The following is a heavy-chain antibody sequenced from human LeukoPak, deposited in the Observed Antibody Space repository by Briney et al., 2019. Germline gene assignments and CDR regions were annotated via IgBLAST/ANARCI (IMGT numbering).Heavy chain of an antibody. V-gene: IGHV3-20*04. Sequence: GGSLRLSCAASGFTFDDYGMTWVRQAPGKGLEWVSGINWNGAYTHYADSVKGRFTISRDNAKNSIYVQMTGLRADDTAVYYCARSPTTRSYISGWYFVYWGQGTLVTVSS. CDR3: ARSPTTRSYISGWYFVY. CDR2: INWNGAYT. CDR1: GFTFDDYG. D-gene: IGHD6-19*01. J-gene: IGHJ4*02.